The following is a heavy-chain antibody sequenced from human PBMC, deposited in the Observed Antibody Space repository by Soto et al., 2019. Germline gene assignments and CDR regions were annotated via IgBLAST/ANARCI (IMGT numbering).Heavy chain of an antibody. Sequence: EVQLVESGGGLVQPGGSLRLSCAASGFTFSSYWMHWVRQAPGKGLVWVSRINSDGSTTTYADSVKGRFTISRDNAKNTLYLQMISLRAEDTAVYYCVRVPTGGYAFSLDDYWGQGTLVTVSS. V-gene: IGHV3-74*01. D-gene: IGHD5-12*01. CDR3: VRVPTGGYAFSLDDY. CDR1: GFTFSSYW. CDR2: INSDGSTT. J-gene: IGHJ4*02.